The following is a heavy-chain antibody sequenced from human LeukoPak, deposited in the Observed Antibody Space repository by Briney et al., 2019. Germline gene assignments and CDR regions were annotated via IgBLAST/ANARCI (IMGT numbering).Heavy chain of an antibody. D-gene: IGHD6-19*01. V-gene: IGHV1-18*01. J-gene: IGHJ4*02. CDR1: GYTFTNYG. Sequence: ASVKVSCKTSGYTFTNYGITWVRQAPGQGLEWMGWISAYSGNTNYALNLQGRVTMTTDTSTSTAYMELRSLRSDDTAVYYCARGGGGWSGDYWGQGTLVTVSS. CDR3: ARGGGGWSGDY. CDR2: ISAYSGNT.